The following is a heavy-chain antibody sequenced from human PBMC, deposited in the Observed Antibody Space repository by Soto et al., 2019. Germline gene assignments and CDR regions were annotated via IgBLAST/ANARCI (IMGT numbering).Heavy chain of an antibody. CDR3: ASVVVVPPAQPLPYNWNYAS. CDR1: GFRFSSYT. D-gene: IGHD1-20*01. V-gene: IGHV3-30*03. Sequence: QVRLVESGGGVVQPGGSLRLSCSASGFRFSSYTMHWVRQAPGKGLEWVAVISYDGSAAYYAESVKGRFTISRDNSKNTLDVRMNRLRVEDTAVYYCASVVVVPPAQPLPYNWNYASWGQGTLVTVPA. CDR2: ISYDGSAA. J-gene: IGHJ4*02.